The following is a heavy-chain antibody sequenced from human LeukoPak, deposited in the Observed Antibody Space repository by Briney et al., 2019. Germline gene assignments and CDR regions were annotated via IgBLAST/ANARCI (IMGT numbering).Heavy chain of an antibody. D-gene: IGHD5-18*01. Sequence: GGSLRLSCAASGFTFSSYAMSWVRQAPGKGLEWVSAISGSAGSTYHADSVKGRFTISRDNSKNTLYLQMNSLRAEDTAVYYCAKDRARAYSYGSQYYFDYWGQGTLVTVSS. J-gene: IGHJ4*02. CDR1: GFTFSSYA. V-gene: IGHV3-23*01. CDR2: ISGSAGST. CDR3: AKDRARAYSYGSQYYFDY.